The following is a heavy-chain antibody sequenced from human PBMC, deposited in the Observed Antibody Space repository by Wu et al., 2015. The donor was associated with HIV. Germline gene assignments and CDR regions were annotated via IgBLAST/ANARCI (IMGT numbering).Heavy chain of an antibody. Sequence: QVQLVQSGAEVKKPGASVKVSCKASGYTFTSYGISWVRQAPGQGLEWVGWMNPNSGNTGYPQKFQGRVTMTRDTSISTAYMELSSLKSEDTAVYYCARAASFFYDKHGYYRNWYFDVWGRGTLVAVSS. V-gene: IGHV1-8*02. D-gene: IGHD3-22*01. CDR1: GYTFTSYG. CDR3: ARAASFFYDKHGYYRNWYFDV. J-gene: IGHJ2*01. CDR2: MNPNSGNT.